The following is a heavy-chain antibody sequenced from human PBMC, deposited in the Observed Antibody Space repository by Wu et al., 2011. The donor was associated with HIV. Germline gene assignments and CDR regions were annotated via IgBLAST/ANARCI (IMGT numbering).Heavy chain of an antibody. V-gene: IGHV1-46*01. J-gene: IGHJ4*02. CDR1: GHMFIGYY. CDR2: ITPSDYGT. CDR3: ARGLPSDYGAFLDF. Sequence: QVQLVQSGAEVKKPGASVKVSCKASGHMFIGYYIHWVRLAPGQGLEWMGMITPSDYGTTSAQKFQGRVTLTTDTSAKTVYMDLISLRSDDTAIYFCARGLPSDYGAFLDFWGQGTLVTVSS. D-gene: IGHD4-17*01.